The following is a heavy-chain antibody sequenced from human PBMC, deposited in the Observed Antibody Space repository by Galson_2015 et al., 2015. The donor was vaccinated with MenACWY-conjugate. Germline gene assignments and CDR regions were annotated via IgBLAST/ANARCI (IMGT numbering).Heavy chain of an antibody. CDR2: INSDGSSP. D-gene: IGHD1-1*01. J-gene: IGHJ4*02. CDR3: GRGVGTSEKTFAY. Sequence: SLRLSCAASGFTFSSYWLHWVRHGPGKGLEWVSLINSDGSSPMYAASVQGRFTISRDNAKNTLDLQMDSLRVEDAAVYYCGRGVGTSEKTFAYWGQGNLVTVAS. V-gene: IGHV3-74*03. CDR1: GFTFSSYW.